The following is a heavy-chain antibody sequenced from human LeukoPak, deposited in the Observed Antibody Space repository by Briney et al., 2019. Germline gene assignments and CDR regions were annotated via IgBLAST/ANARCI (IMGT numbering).Heavy chain of an antibody. J-gene: IGHJ4*02. V-gene: IGHV4-39*07. Sequence: SETLSLTCSVSGGSISSSSYYWDWIRQPPGKGLEWIGSIYYSGSTYYNPSLKSRVTISVDTSKNQFSLKLSSVTAADTAVYYCARDVYYYDSSGPQFDYWGQGTLVTVSS. CDR1: GGSISSSSYY. CDR2: IYYSGST. D-gene: IGHD3-22*01. CDR3: ARDVYYYDSSGPQFDY.